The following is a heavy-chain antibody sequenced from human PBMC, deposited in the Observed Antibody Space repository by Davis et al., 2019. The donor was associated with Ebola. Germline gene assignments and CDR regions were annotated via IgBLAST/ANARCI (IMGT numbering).Heavy chain of an antibody. J-gene: IGHJ3*02. CDR3: ARDEGVRVAGRPYAFDI. CDR2: IIPIFGTA. Sequence: AASVKVPCKASGGTFSSYAISWVRQAPGQGLEWMGGIIPIFGTANYAQKFQGRVTITADESTSTAYMELSSLRFEDTAVYYCARDEGVRVAGRPYAFDIWGQGTMVTVSS. V-gene: IGHV1-69*13. D-gene: IGHD6-6*01. CDR1: GGTFSSYA.